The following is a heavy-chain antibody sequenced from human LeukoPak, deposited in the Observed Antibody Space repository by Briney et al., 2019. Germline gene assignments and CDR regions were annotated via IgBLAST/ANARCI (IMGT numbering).Heavy chain of an antibody. CDR2: IWYDGSNK. V-gene: IGHV3-33*01. J-gene: IGHJ4*02. CDR1: GFTFSSYG. D-gene: IGHD3-10*01. Sequence: GGSLRLSCAASGFTFSSYGMHWVRQAPGKGLERVAVIWYDGSNKYYADSVKGRFTISRDNSKNTLYLQMNSLRAEDTAVYYCARESQAGYYGSGSSPGPLGYWGQGTLVTVSS. CDR3: ARESQAGYYGSGSSPGPLGY.